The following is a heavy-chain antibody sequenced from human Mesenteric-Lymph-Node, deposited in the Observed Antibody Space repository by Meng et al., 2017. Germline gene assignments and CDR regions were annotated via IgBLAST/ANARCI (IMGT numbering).Heavy chain of an antibody. J-gene: IGHJ6*02. Sequence: ASVKVFCKVSGYTLTELSMHWVRQAPGKGLEWMGGFEPEDGEAVYAQKFQGRVTVTEDTSTDTAYMELSSLRSEDTAVYYCATVVVRFESPHRDFYYYGMDIWGQGTAVTVSS. CDR1: GYTLTELS. D-gene: IGHD3-3*01. V-gene: IGHV1-24*01. CDR3: ATVVVRFESPHRDFYYYGMDI. CDR2: FEPEDGEA.